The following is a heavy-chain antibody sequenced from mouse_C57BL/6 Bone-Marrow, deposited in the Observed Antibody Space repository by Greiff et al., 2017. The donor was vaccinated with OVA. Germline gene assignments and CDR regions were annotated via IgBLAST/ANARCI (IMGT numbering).Heavy chain of an antibody. V-gene: IGHV1-15*01. CDR3: TPPYDYDEDY. J-gene: IGHJ2*01. CDR1: GYTFTDYE. CDR2: IDPETGGT. D-gene: IGHD2-4*01. Sequence: QVQLKQSGAELVRPGASVTLSCKASGYTFTDYEMHWVKQTPVHGLEWIGAIDPETGGTAYNQKFKGKAILTADKSSSTAYMELRSLTSEDSAVYYCTPPYDYDEDYWGQGTTLTVSS.